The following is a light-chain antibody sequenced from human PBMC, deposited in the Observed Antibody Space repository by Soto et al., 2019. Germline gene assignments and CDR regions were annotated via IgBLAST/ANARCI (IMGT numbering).Light chain of an antibody. Sequence: DIQMTQSPSSLSASVGDRVTITCRASQDISNFLAWYQHKPGKVPKLLSYAASTLQSGVPSRFSGSGSGTDLTLTISSLQPEDVATYYCQKYKSAPSLTFGRGTKVEIK. CDR1: QDISNF. J-gene: IGKJ4*01. CDR3: QKYKSAPSLT. V-gene: IGKV1-27*01. CDR2: AAS.